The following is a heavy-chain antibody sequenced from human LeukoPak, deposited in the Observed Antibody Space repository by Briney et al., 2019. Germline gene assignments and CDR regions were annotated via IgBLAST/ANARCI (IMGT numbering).Heavy chain of an antibody. CDR3: AYSYGYGY. CDR2: IYSGGNT. J-gene: IGHJ4*02. V-gene: IGHV3-53*01. CDR1: GFTVTSNS. Sequence: GGSLRLSCAASGFTVTSNSMTWVRQAPGKGLEWVSVIYSGGNTYYSDPVKGRFTISRDRSKNTLYLLMYSLRAEDTAVYYCAYSYGYGYWGQGTLVTVSS. D-gene: IGHD5-18*01.